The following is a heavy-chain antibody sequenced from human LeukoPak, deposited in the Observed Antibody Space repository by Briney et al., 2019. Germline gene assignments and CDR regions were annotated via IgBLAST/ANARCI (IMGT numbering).Heavy chain of an antibody. CDR3: ANIPYYYDSSGYYPFVDY. Sequence: PGGSLRLSCAASGFTFSSYAMHWVRQAPGKGLEWVAVISYDGSDKYYADSVKGRFTISRDNSKNTLYLQMKSLRAEDTAVYYCANIPYYYDSSGYYPFVDYWGQGTLVTVSS. D-gene: IGHD3-22*01. J-gene: IGHJ4*02. V-gene: IGHV3-30*01. CDR2: ISYDGSDK. CDR1: GFTFSSYA.